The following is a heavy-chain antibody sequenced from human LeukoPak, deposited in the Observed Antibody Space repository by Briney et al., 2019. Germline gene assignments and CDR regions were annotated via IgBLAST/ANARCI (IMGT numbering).Heavy chain of an antibody. J-gene: IGHJ6*02. CDR3: ARDPSLPLYGMDV. Sequence: GGSLRLSCAASGFTFSSYSMNWVRQAPGKGLEWVSYISSSSSTIYYADSVKGRFTISRDNAKNSLYLQMNSLRAEDTAVYYCARDPSLPLYGMDVWSQGTTVTVSS. V-gene: IGHV3-48*04. CDR2: ISSSSSTI. CDR1: GFTFSSYS.